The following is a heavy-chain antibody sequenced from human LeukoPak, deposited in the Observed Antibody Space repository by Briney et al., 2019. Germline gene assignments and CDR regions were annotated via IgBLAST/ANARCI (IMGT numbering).Heavy chain of an antibody. CDR2: IYTSGST. CDR3: ARGPRGYDFWSGLASYMDV. D-gene: IGHD3-3*01. J-gene: IGHJ6*03. Sequence: SETLSLTCTVSGGSISSYYWSWIRQPAGKGLEWIGRIYTSGSTNYNPSLKSRVTMSVDTSKNQFSLKLSSVTAADTAVYYCARGPRGYDFWSGLASYMDVWGKGTTVTVSS. V-gene: IGHV4-4*07. CDR1: GGSISSYY.